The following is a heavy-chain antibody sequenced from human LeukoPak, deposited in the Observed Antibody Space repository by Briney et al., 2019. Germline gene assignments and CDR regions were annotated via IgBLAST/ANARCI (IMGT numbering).Heavy chain of an antibody. D-gene: IGHD1-26*01. CDR1: GYNFSGHY. Sequence: SVKVSFKASGYNFSGHYMHWVRQAPGQGPEWMGWIKPSNGDTKYAQNFQGRVTMTRDTSISTAYMELSSLRSDDTAVYYCASPPLSSAMYYAHWGQGTLVTVSS. CDR2: IKPSNGDT. V-gene: IGHV1-2*02. J-gene: IGHJ1*01. CDR3: ASPPLSSAMYYAH.